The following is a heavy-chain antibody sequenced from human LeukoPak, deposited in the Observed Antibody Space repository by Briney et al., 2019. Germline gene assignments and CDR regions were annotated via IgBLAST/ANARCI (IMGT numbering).Heavy chain of an antibody. V-gene: IGHV3-7*03. D-gene: IGHD6-13*01. CDR3: ATGSVRYSASWYSQEGDY. CDR2: IKQDGSEK. Sequence: GGSLRLSCAASGFTFSSYCVNWVRQAPGKGLEWVANIKQDGSEKYYVDSVKGRFTISRDNAKNSLYLQMNSLRAEDTAVYYCATGSVRYSASWYSQEGDYWGQGTLVTVSS. J-gene: IGHJ4*02. CDR1: GFTFSSYC.